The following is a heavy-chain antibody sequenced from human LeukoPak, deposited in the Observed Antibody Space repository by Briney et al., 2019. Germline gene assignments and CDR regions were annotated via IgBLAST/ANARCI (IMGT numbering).Heavy chain of an antibody. D-gene: IGHD2-21*02. CDR3: ARDLYCGGDCSLGYFDL. V-gene: IGHV3-21*06. CDR2: ISSSSSYI. J-gene: IGHJ2*01. Sequence: GGSLRLSCAASGFSFSTYSMNWVRQAPGKGLEWVSSISSSSSYIYYADSVKGRFTISRDNAKNSLYLRMNSLRAEDTAVYYCARDLYCGGDCSLGYFDLWGRGTLVTVSS. CDR1: GFSFSTYS.